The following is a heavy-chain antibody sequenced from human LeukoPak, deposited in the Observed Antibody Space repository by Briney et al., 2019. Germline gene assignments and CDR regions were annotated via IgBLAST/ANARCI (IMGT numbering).Heavy chain of an antibody. Sequence: GGSLRLSCAASGFTFSSYEMNWVRQAPGKGLEWLSHIRRSGSTIYYADSVKGRFTISRDNAKNSLYLQMNSLRAEDTAIYYCAKNGDRGAYCSGGSCYPYYYYNMDVWGKGTTVAISS. V-gene: IGHV3-48*03. J-gene: IGHJ6*03. CDR1: GFTFSSYE. CDR3: AKNGDRGAYCSGGSCYPYYYYNMDV. D-gene: IGHD2-15*01. CDR2: IRRSGSTI.